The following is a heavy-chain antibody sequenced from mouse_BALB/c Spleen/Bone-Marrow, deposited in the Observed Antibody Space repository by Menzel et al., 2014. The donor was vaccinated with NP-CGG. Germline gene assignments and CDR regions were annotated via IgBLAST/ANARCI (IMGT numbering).Heavy chain of an antibody. D-gene: IGHD2-2*01. J-gene: IGHJ4*01. CDR2: IFPSDNYT. Sequence: QVQLQQSGAELVRPGASVKLSCKASGYTFTSFWINWVKQRPGQGLEWIGNIFPSDNYTNYNQKFKDKATMTVDKSSSTAYMQLSSPTSEDFAVYYCARGYDVLDYWGQGTSVTVSS. CDR1: GYTFTSFW. CDR3: ARGYDVLDY. V-gene: IGHV1-69*02.